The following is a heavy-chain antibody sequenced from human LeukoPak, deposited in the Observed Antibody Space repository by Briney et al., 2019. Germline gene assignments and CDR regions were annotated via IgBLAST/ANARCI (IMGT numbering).Heavy chain of an antibody. D-gene: IGHD6-13*01. CDR3: ARSRIAASGTSDY. CDR1: GYTFTSYD. Sequence: ASVKVSCKASGYTFTSYDINWVRQATGQGLEWMGWMNPNSGNTGYAQKVQGRVTMTTDTSTSTAYMELRSLRSDDTAVYYCARSRIAASGTSDYWGQGTLVTVSS. J-gene: IGHJ4*02. CDR2: MNPNSGNT. V-gene: IGHV1-8*01.